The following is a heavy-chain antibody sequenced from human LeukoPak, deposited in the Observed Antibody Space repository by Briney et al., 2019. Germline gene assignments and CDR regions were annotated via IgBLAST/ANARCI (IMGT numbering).Heavy chain of an antibody. J-gene: IGHJ6*03. CDR3: AKAAMGVVGMDV. D-gene: IGHD1-26*01. V-gene: IGHV3-30*02. Sequence: RPGGSLRLSCAASGFTVSSNYMSWVRQAPGKGLEWVAFIRYDGSNKYYADSVKGRFTISRDNSKNTLYLQMNSLRAEDTAVYYCAKAAMGVVGMDVWGKGTTVTISS. CDR1: GFTVSSNY. CDR2: IRYDGSNK.